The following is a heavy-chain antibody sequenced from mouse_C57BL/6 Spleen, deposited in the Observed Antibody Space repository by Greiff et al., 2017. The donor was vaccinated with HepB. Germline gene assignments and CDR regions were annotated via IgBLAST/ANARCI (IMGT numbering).Heavy chain of an antibody. CDR2: INPSNGGT. J-gene: IGHJ2*01. CDR3: ASNTYYSNYVLDY. Sequence: QVHVKQPGTELVKPGASVKLSCKASGYTFTSYWMHWVKQRPGQGLEWIGNINPSNGGTNYNEKFKSKATLTVDKSSSTAYMQLSSLTSEDSAVYYCASNTYYSNYVLDYWGQGTTLTVSS. D-gene: IGHD2-5*01. V-gene: IGHV1-53*01. CDR1: GYTFTSYW.